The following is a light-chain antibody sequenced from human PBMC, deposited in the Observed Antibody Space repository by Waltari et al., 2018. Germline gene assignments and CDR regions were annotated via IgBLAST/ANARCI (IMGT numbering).Light chain of an antibody. CDR2: WAS. J-gene: IGKJ1*01. V-gene: IGKV4-1*01. Sequence: DIVMTQSPDSLAVSLGQPATINCKSSQSLLYNSNDKNYLVWQQQTPGQPPKLLFYWASTRHSGVPDRFSGSGSATDFTLTISSLQAEDVAVYYCQQYYSRRTFGQGTRVEIK. CDR1: QSLLYNSNDKNY. CDR3: QQYYSRRT.